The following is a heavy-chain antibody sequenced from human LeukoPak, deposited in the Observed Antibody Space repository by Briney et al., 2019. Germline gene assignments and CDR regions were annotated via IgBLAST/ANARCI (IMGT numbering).Heavy chain of an antibody. V-gene: IGHV3-30-3*01. Sequence: GGSLRLSCAASGFTFSSYAMHWVRQAPGKGLEWVAVISYDGSNKYYADSVKGRFTISRDNSKNTLYLQMNSLRAEDTAVYYCATSTDADAVDIWGQGTMVTVSS. CDR1: GFTFSSYA. CDR3: ATSTDADAVDI. D-gene: IGHD2-2*01. CDR2: ISYDGSNK. J-gene: IGHJ3*02.